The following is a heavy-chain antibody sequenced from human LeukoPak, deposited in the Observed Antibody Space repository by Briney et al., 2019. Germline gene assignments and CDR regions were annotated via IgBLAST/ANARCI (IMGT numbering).Heavy chain of an antibody. J-gene: IGHJ4*02. CDR3: ARFAVHRRIAVTGQFGLDY. D-gene: IGHD6-19*01. Sequence: LWASVKVSCKTSGYTFTTYFLHWVRQAPGQGLEYMGIINPTGGTTIYAQRFQGRVTMTRDTSTSTVYMELSSLRSEDTAVYYCARFAVHRRIAVTGQFGLDYWGRGTLVTVSS. CDR1: GYTFTTYF. CDR2: INPTGGTT. V-gene: IGHV1-46*01.